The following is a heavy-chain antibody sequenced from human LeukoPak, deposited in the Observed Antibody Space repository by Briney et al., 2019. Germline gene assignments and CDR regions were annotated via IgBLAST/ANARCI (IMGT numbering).Heavy chain of an antibody. V-gene: IGHV5-10-1*01. CDR2: LDPSDSYT. Sequence: GESLKISCKASGYDFSSYWINWVRQMPGKGQEWMGRLDPSDSYTNYSPSFQGHVTISTAKSISTAYLRWSSLKASDTAMYYCARLSSTSSGLSYWGQGTLVTVSS. D-gene: IGHD6-6*01. CDR3: ARLSSTSSGLSY. CDR1: GYDFSSYW. J-gene: IGHJ4*02.